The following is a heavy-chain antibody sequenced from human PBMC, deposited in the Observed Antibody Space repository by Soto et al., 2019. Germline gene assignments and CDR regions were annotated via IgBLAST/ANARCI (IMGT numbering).Heavy chain of an antibody. CDR3: ARLMNDYYDRPRAFDV. Sequence: QVQLQESGPGLLKPSETLSLTCTVSGGSIGIHYCSWIRQTPEKRLEWIGYVYFRGNINYNPSLESRVTMSVDTYKNQFSLNMTSVTAADTAVYYCARLMNDYYDRPRAFDVWGQGTMVTVSS. D-gene: IGHD3-22*01. CDR2: VYFRGNI. CDR1: GGSIGIHY. V-gene: IGHV4-59*11. J-gene: IGHJ3*01.